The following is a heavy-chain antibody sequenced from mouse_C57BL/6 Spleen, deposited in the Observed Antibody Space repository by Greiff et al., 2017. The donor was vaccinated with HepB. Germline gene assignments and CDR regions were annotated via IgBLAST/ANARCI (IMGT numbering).Heavy chain of an antibody. J-gene: IGHJ1*03. D-gene: IGHD1-2*01. Sequence: QVHVKQSGPELVKPGASVKISCKASGYAFSSSWMNWVKQRPGKGLEWIGRIYPGDGDTNYNGKFKGKATLTADKSSSTAYMQLSSLTSEDSAVYFCASNYYGPDFDVWGTGTTVTVSS. CDR2: IYPGDGDT. V-gene: IGHV1-82*01. CDR3: ASNYYGPDFDV. CDR1: GYAFSSSW.